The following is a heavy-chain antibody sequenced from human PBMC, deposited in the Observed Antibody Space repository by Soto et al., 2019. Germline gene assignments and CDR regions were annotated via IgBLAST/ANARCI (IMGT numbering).Heavy chain of an antibody. Sequence: PGGTLRLSCAASGFTFSNACLSWVRQAPGKGLEWVGRIKSKTDGGTKDYAATVKSTFTNSRDDSTNKMYLQMNSLKSEDTAVYYCTTYFPPGSGHLNSVIWSVEPGAFDYWGQGTLVTVSS. CDR2: IKSKTDGGTK. D-gene: IGHD3-3*01. J-gene: IGHJ4*02. V-gene: IGHV3-15*01. CDR3: TTYFPPGSGHLNSVIWSVEPGAFDY. CDR1: GFTFSNAC.